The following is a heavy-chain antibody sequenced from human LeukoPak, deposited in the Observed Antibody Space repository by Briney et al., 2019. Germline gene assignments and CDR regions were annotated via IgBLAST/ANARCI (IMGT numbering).Heavy chain of an antibody. V-gene: IGHV4-4*07. D-gene: IGHD1-26*01. Sequence: SETLSLTCTVSGGSISSYYWTCIRQPAGKGLEWIGRFYSTGSTNYNPSLKSRVTMSVDTSKNQFSLKLSSVTAADTAVYYCARDQYSGSLDYWGQGTLVTVSS. CDR2: FYSTGST. CDR1: GGSISSYY. CDR3: ARDQYSGSLDY. J-gene: IGHJ4*02.